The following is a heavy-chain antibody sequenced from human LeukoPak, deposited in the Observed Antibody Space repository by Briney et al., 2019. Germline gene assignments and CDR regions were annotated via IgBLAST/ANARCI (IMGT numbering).Heavy chain of an antibody. CDR2: ISGSGDST. V-gene: IGHV3-23*01. CDR3: AKQLAQRVAQGVDY. J-gene: IGHJ4*02. CDR1: GDSISSSY. Sequence: ETLSLTCSVSGDSISSSYWSWVRQAPGKGLEWVSAISGSGDSTYYADSVKGRFTISRDNSKNTLYLQMNSLRAEDTAVYYCAKQLAQRVAQGVDYWGQGTLVTVSS.